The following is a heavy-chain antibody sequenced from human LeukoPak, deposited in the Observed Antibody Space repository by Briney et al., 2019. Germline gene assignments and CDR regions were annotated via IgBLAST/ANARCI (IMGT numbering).Heavy chain of an antibody. D-gene: IGHD6-6*01. CDR2: INPNSGGT. Sequence: ASVKVSCKASGYTFTGYYMHWVRQAPGQGLEWMGRINPNSGGTNYAQKFQGRVTMTRDTSISTAYMELSRLRSEDTAVYYCARSRPSNYYYYYMDVWGKGTTVTVSS. CDR3: ARSRPSNYYYYYMDV. CDR1: GYTFTGYY. V-gene: IGHV1-2*06. J-gene: IGHJ6*03.